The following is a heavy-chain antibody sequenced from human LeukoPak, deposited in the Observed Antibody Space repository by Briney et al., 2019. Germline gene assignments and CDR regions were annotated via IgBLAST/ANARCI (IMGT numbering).Heavy chain of an antibody. V-gene: IGHV1-69*04. CDR1: GGTFSSYA. D-gene: IGHD3-16*01. CDR3: ARSPPIMITFGGVIWFDP. Sequence: ASVKVSCKASGGTFSSYAISWVRQAPGQGLEWMGRIIPILGIANYAQKFQGRVTITADKSTGTAYMELSSLRSEDTAVYYCARSPPIMITFGGVIWFDPWGQGTLVTVSS. CDR2: IIPILGIA. J-gene: IGHJ5*02.